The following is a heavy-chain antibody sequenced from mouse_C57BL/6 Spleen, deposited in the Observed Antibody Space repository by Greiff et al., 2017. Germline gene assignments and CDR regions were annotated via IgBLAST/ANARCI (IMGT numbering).Heavy chain of an antibody. J-gene: IGHJ1*03. CDR3: TSHYYGSPWYFDV. V-gene: IGHV1-5*01. D-gene: IGHD1-1*01. CDR1: GYTFTSYW. CDR2: IYPGNSGT. Sequence: VQLQQSGTVLARPGASVKMSCKTSGYTFTSYWMHWVKQRPGQGLEWIGAIYPGNSGTSYNQKFKGKAKLTAVTSASTAYMELSSLTEEDSAVYYCTSHYYGSPWYFDVWGTGTTVTVSS.